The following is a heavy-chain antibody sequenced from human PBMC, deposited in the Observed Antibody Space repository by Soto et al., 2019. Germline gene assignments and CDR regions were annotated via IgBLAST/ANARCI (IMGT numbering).Heavy chain of an antibody. J-gene: IGHJ3*01. CDR2: ISAYNGNT. CDR1: GYTFTSYG. D-gene: IGHD3-10*01. V-gene: IGHV1-18*01. CDR3: ASHVLLWFGEVLGARVGDAFDL. Sequence: QVQLVQSGAEVKKPGASVKVSCKASGYTFTSYGISWVRQAPGQGLEWMGWISAYNGNTNYAQKLQGRVTMTTDTYTSTANMDLRSLRSDDTAVYYCASHVLLWFGEVLGARVGDAFDLWGQGTMVTVSS.